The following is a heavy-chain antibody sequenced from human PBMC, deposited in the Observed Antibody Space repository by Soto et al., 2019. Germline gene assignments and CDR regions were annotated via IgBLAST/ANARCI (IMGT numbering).Heavy chain of an antibody. CDR2: VNGDSGNT. CDR1: GYTFSNYG. CDR3: ARGTGLNDGSDL. V-gene: IGHV1-18*01. Sequence: QVHLVQSGGEVKKPGASVKISCQTSGYTFSNYGITWVRQAPGQGLEWVGWVNGDSGNTNYAQNMEGRVTMTTDASTATADMELRNLRSDDTDTYYCARGTGLNDGSDLWGQGTVVSVSS. J-gene: IGHJ3*01.